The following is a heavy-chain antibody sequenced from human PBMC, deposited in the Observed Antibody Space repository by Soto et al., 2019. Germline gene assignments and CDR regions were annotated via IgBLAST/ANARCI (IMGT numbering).Heavy chain of an antibody. J-gene: IGHJ4*02. Sequence: ASAKFSCKASRYTFTSTGISWVRQVRGQGLEWMGWISAYNGNTNYAQKLQGRVTMTTDTSTSTAYMELRSLRYVYTVVFYCAIDPGYCMGGSCLILDYWGQGTLVTASS. V-gene: IGHV1-18*01. D-gene: IGHD2-15*01. CDR2: ISAYNGNT. CDR1: RYTFTSTG. CDR3: AIDPGYCMGGSCLILDY.